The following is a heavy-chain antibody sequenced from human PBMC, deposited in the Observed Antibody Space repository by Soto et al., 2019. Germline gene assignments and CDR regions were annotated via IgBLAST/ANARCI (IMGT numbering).Heavy chain of an antibody. CDR3: ATSRTFDY. J-gene: IGHJ4*02. CDR2: INTDGTIT. Sequence: EVQLAESGGGLVQPGGSLRLSCAASGFTSSSYWMHWVRQPPGKGLVWVSHINTDGTITAYADAVKGRFTISRDNAKNTVYLQMNSLRVEDTAVYYCATSRTFDYWGQGTLVTVSS. V-gene: IGHV3-74*01. CDR1: GFTSSSYW. D-gene: IGHD6-13*01.